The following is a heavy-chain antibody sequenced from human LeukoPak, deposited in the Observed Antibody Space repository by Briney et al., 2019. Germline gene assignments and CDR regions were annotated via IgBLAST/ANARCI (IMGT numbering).Heavy chain of an antibody. V-gene: IGHV4-39*07. Sequence: PSETLSLTCTVSGGSISSSSYYWGWIRQPPGKGLEWIGSIYYSGSTYYNPSLKSRVTISVDTSKNQFSLKLSSVTAADTAVYYCARGYSYGLFGYYMDVWGKGTTVTVSS. CDR3: ARGYSYGLFGYYMDV. CDR2: IYYSGST. D-gene: IGHD5-18*01. J-gene: IGHJ6*03. CDR1: GGSISSSSYY.